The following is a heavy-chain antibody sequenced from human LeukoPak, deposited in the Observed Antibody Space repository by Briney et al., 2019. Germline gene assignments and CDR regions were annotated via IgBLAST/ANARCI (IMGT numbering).Heavy chain of an antibody. CDR3: AKNFDWRDARDC. Sequence: PGGSLRLSCAASGFTFSSYAMSWVRQAPGKGLEWVSAISGSGGSTYYADSVKGRFTISRDNSKNTLYLQMNSLRAEDTAVYHCAKNFDWRDARDCWGQGTLVSVSP. J-gene: IGHJ4*02. D-gene: IGHD3-9*01. CDR2: ISGSGGST. V-gene: IGHV3-23*01. CDR1: GFTFSSYA.